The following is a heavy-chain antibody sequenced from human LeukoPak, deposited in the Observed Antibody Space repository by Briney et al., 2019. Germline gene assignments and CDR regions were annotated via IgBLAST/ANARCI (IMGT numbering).Heavy chain of an antibody. CDR2: IYSGGST. V-gene: IGHV4-61*02. Sequence: PSQTLSLTCNVSGASMSSDGYYWNWIRQPAGKGLEWIGRIYSGGSTNYNPSLKSRVTLSVDTSKNRLSLKLSYVTAADTAVYHCARASIAGVGNETPSYWFDSWGQGTLVTVSS. CDR1: GASMSSDGYY. CDR3: ARASIAGVGNETPSYWFDS. D-gene: IGHD6-6*01. J-gene: IGHJ5*01.